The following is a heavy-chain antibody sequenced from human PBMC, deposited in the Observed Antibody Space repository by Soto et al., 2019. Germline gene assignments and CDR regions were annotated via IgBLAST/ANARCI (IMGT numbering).Heavy chain of an antibody. D-gene: IGHD6-13*01. CDR1: GFTFSSYG. J-gene: IGHJ4*02. V-gene: IGHV3-33*01. CDR3: ARDPLSAAAGNFDY. CDR2: IWYDGSNK. Sequence: GGSLRLSCAASGFTFSSYGMHWVRQAPGKGLEWVAVIWYDGSNKYYADSVKGRFTISRDNSKNTLYLQMNSLRAEDTAVYYCARDPLSAAAGNFDYWGQGTLVTVSS.